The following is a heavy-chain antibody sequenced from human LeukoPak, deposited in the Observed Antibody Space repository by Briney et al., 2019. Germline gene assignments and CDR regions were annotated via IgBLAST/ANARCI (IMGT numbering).Heavy chain of an antibody. Sequence: SETLSLTCTVSVGSISSYYWSWIRQPPGKGLEGIGYIYYSGSTNYNPSLKSRVTISVDTSKNQFSLKLGSVTAADTAVYYCARVTGSYYDSSGYYYPDYFQHWGQGTLVTVSS. CDR3: ARVTGSYYDSSGYYYPDYFQH. CDR2: IYYSGST. V-gene: IGHV4-59*08. J-gene: IGHJ1*01. CDR1: VGSISSYY. D-gene: IGHD3-22*01.